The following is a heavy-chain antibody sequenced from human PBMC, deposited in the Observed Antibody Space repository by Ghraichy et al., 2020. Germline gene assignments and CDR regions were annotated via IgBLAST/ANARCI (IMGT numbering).Heavy chain of an antibody. J-gene: IGHJ4*02. CDR1: GFTFSSYW. CDR2: IKQDGSEK. V-gene: IGHV3-7*03. CDR3: ATDRIAVAGKIDY. D-gene: IGHD6-19*01. Sequence: GGSLRLSCAASGFTFSSYWMSWVRQAPGKGLEWVANIKQDGSEKYYVDSVKGRFTISRDNAKNSLYLQMNSLRAEDTAVYYCATDRIAVAGKIDYWGQGTLVTVSS.